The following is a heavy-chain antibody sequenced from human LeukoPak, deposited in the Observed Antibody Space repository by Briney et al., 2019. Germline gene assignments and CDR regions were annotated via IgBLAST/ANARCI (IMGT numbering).Heavy chain of an antibody. CDR2: ISYDGSNK. CDR3: AKDIAVAGTGWWFDP. Sequence: GGSLRLSCAASGFTFSSYGMHWVRQAPGKGLEWVAVISYDGSNKYYADSVKGRFTISRDNSKNTLYLQMNSLRAEDTAVYYCAKDIAVAGTGWWFDPWGQGTLVTVSS. CDR1: GFTFSSYG. V-gene: IGHV3-30*18. D-gene: IGHD6-19*01. J-gene: IGHJ5*02.